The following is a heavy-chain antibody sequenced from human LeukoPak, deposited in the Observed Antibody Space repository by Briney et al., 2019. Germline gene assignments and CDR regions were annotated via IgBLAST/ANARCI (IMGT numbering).Heavy chain of an antibody. Sequence: TGGSLRLSCAASGFTFDDYAMHWVRQAPGKCLEWVSSISWNSDSIGYADSVKGRFTISRDNAKNSLYLQMNSLRAEDMALYYCARDMGVAGTMGAFDIWGQGTMVTVSS. CDR1: GFTFDDYA. D-gene: IGHD6-19*01. J-gene: IGHJ3*02. V-gene: IGHV3-9*03. CDR3: ARDMGVAGTMGAFDI. CDR2: ISWNSDSI.